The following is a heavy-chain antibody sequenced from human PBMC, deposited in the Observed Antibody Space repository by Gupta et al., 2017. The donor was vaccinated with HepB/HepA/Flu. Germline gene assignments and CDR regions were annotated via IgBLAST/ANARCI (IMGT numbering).Heavy chain of an antibody. Sequence: EVQLVESGGGVVQPGGSLRLHWAASGITFDDFAIHGVRQAPGKGLEWVSLSSGEGGSTYYADSVKGRFTISRYNSKHSLYLQMNSLRTEDTALYYCAKDANPYCGGDCYCDYWGQGPLVTVSS. D-gene: IGHD2-21*02. CDR1: GITFDDFA. CDR2: SSGEGGST. J-gene: IGHJ4*02. CDR3: AKDANPYCGGDCYCDY. V-gene: IGHV3-43*02.